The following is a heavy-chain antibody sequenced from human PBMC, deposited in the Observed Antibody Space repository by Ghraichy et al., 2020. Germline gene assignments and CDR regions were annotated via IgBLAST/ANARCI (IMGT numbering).Heavy chain of an antibody. J-gene: IGHJ4*02. CDR2: IRHDGSEK. V-gene: IGHV3-7*03. D-gene: IGHD3-10*01. CDR3: AREGGSGNYYTPNY. CDR1: GFTFSTYS. Sequence: GGSLRLSCAASGFTFSTYSMTWVRQAPGKGLEWVANIRHDGSEKYYVDSVKGRFTISRDNAKNSLYLQMNSPRAEDTAVYYCAREGGSGNYYTPNYWGQGTLVTVSS.